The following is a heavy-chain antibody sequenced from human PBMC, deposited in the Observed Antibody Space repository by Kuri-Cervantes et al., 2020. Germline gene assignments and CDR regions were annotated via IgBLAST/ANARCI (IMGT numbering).Heavy chain of an antibody. CDR2: INHSGST. J-gene: IGHJ4*02. V-gene: IGHV4-34*01. CDR1: GGSFSGYY. Sequence: SQTLSLTCAVYGGSFSGYYWSWIRQPPGKGLEWIGEINHSGSTNYNPSVESRVSISIDTPKNQFSLRLNSVTTTDTAVYYCARLAGYGEYFDYWGQGTLVTVSS. D-gene: IGHD4-17*01. CDR3: ARLAGYGEYFDY.